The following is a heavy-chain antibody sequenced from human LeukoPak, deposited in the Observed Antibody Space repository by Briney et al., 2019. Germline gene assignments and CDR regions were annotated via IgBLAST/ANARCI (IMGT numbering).Heavy chain of an antibody. CDR2: TYYRSKWYN. CDR1: GDSVSSNSAA. Sequence: SQTLSLTCAISGDSVSSNSAAWNWIRQSPSRGLEWLGRTYYRSKWYNDYSVSVKNRITINPDTSKNQFSLQLNSVTPEDTAVYYCARGSGWQLVTFGAFDIWGQGTMVTVSS. J-gene: IGHJ3*02. V-gene: IGHV6-1*01. D-gene: IGHD6-6*01. CDR3: ARGSGWQLVTFGAFDI.